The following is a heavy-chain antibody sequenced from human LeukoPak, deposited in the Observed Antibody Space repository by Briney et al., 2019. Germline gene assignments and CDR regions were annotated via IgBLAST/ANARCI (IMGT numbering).Heavy chain of an antibody. V-gene: IGHV1-2*02. CDR2: INPNSGGT. CDR3: ARSPHILTGENFDY. Sequence: ASVKVSCKASGYTFTGYYMHWVRQAPGQGLEWMGWINPNSGGTNYAQKFQGRVSMTGDTSISTAYMQVSRLRSDDTAVYYCARSPHILTGENFDYWGQGTLLTVSS. D-gene: IGHD3-9*01. J-gene: IGHJ4*02. CDR1: GYTFTGYY.